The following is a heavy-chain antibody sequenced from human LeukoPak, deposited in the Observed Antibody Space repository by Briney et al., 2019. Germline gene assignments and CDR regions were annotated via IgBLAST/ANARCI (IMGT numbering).Heavy chain of an antibody. CDR2: IKSKTDGGTT. Sequence: GGSLRLSCAASGFTFSNAWMSWVRQAPGKGLEWVGRIKSKTDGGTTDYAAPVKGRFTISRDDSKNTLYLQMNSLKTEDTAVYYCTTDSIFGVVIGNGHDYWGQGTLVTVST. V-gene: IGHV3-15*01. CDR3: TTDSIFGVVIGNGHDY. CDR1: GFTFSNAW. D-gene: IGHD3-3*01. J-gene: IGHJ4*02.